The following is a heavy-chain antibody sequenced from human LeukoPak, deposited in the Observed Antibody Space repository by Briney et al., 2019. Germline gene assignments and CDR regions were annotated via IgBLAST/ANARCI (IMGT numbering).Heavy chain of an antibody. CDR2: IYTSGST. CDR1: GGSISIYY. CDR3: ARGKSSSWYGFDY. Sequence: PSETLSLTCTVSGGSISIYYWSWIRHPAGKGLDWIGRIYTSGSTNYNPSLKSRVTMSVDTSKNQFSLKLSSVTAADTAVYYCARGKSSSWYGFDYWGQGTLVTVSS. V-gene: IGHV4-4*07. D-gene: IGHD6-13*01. J-gene: IGHJ4*02.